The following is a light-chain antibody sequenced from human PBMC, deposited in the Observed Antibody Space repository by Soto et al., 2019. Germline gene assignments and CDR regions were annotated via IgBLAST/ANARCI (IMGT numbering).Light chain of an antibody. V-gene: IGKV1-5*03. CDR3: QQYNSFPLT. CDR2: KAS. CDR1: QFMSVW. J-gene: IGKJ3*01. Sequence: DIQMTQSPSTLSASVGARVTITCRASQFMSVWLAWYQQKPGTAPKLLIYKASSLESGVPTRFSGSGSGTEFTLTISSLQPDDSATYYCQQYNSFPLTFGPGTKVDIK.